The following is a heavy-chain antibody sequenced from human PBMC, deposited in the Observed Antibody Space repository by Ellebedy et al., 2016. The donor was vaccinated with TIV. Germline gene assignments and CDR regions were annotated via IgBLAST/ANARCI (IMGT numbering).Heavy chain of an antibody. V-gene: IGHV4-39*07. D-gene: IGHD1-26*01. J-gene: IGHJ4*02. CDR2: IYFSGST. CDR1: GGSISESTYY. CDR3: ARDASGSYALGY. Sequence: SETLSLTCNVSGGSISESTYYWGWIRQPPGKGLEWIGSIYFSGSTYYNPSLKSRVTISVDTSKNQFSLKVNSVTAADTAVYYCARDASGSYALGYWGQGTLVTVSS.